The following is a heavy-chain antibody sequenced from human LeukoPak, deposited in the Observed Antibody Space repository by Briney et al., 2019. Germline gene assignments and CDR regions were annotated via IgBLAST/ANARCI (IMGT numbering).Heavy chain of an antibody. CDR3: AREGRRHDAFDI. V-gene: IGHV3-33*08. Sequence: GGPLRLSCSASGFSLSDYGMHWVRQAPGKGLEWVAVIWYDGSNKYYADSVKGRFTISRDNSKNTLYLQMNSLRAEDTAVYYCAREGRRHDAFDIWGQGTMVTVSS. J-gene: IGHJ3*02. CDR1: GFSLSDYG. CDR2: IWYDGSNK.